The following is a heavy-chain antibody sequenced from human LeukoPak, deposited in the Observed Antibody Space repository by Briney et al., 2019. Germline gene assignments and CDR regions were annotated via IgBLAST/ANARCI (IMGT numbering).Heavy chain of an antibody. V-gene: IGHV1-24*01. CDR2: FDPEDGET. CDR1: RYTLTELS. J-gene: IGHJ4*02. CDR3: AVVVGATTAFDY. D-gene: IGHD1-26*01. Sequence: ASVKVSCKVSRYTLTELSMHWVRQAPGNGLEWMGGFDPEDGETIYAQKFQGRVTMTEDTSTDPDYMDLSSTKPEDPAVYYCAVVVGATTAFDYWGQGTLVTVSS.